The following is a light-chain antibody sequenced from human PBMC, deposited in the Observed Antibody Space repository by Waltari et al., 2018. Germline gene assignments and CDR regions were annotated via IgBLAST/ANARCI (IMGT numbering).Light chain of an antibody. CDR3: QQRRDWPIT. CDR2: DVF. CDR1: HSVDTS. J-gene: IGKJ4*01. Sequence: EIVLTQSPATLSLSPGARATLSCRASHSVDTSLAWYQQKLGQAPRLLIYDVFYRATGIPARFSGRGSGTDFTLTISSLEPEDFALYFCQQRRDWPITFGGGTKVEIK. V-gene: IGKV3-11*01.